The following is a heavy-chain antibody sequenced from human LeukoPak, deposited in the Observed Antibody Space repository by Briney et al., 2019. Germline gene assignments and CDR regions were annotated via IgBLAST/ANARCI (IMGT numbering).Heavy chain of an antibody. CDR1: SSSISNYY. CDR2: IYYTGTT. D-gene: IGHD5-24*01. Sequence: SETLSLTCTVSSSSISNYYWSWIRRPPGKGLEWVGYIYYTGTTNHNPSLKSRLTISVDTSKNQFSLNLNSVTAADTAVYYCARDHTRDGYNGFDPWGQGTLVTVSS. V-gene: IGHV4-59*01. CDR3: ARDHTRDGYNGFDP. J-gene: IGHJ5*02.